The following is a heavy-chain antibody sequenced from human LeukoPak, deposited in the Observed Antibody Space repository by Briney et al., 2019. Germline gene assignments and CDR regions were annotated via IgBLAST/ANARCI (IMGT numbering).Heavy chain of an antibody. Sequence: GGSLRLSCAASGFTFSSYAMSWVRQAPGKGLEWGSAIGGSGGSTYYADSVKGRFTISRDNSKNTLYLQMNSLRAEDTAVYYCAKGPPESDGASYYYYYYMDVWGKGTTVTVSS. J-gene: IGHJ6*03. CDR1: GFTFSSYA. CDR3: AKGPPESDGASYYYYYYMDV. CDR2: IGGSGGST. D-gene: IGHD1-26*01. V-gene: IGHV3-23*01.